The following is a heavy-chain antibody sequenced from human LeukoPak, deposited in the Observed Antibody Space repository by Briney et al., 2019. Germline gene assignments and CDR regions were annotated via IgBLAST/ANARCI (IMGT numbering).Heavy chain of an antibody. CDR3: ARGKRLSLYYYYYMDV. J-gene: IGHJ6*03. CDR2: INHSGST. D-gene: IGHD6-25*01. Sequence: SETLSLTCAVYGGSFSGYYWSWIRQPPGKGLEWIGEINHSGSTNYNPSLKSRATISVDTSKNQFSLKLSSVTAADTAVYYCARGKRLSLYYYYYMDVWGKGTAVTVSS. CDR1: GGSFSGYY. V-gene: IGHV4-34*01.